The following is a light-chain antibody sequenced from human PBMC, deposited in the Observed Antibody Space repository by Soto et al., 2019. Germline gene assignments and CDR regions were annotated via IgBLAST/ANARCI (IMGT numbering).Light chain of an antibody. CDR2: DDI. V-gene: IGLV3-21*02. CDR1: NIGSKT. J-gene: IGLJ2*01. Sequence: SSELTQPPSVSLAPGQTARITCGGNNIGSKTVHWFQQKPGQAPVLVVYDDIDRPSGIPERFSGSNSGNAATLTITRVEAGDEADYFCQVWDSVGDHVVFGGGTKLTVL. CDR3: QVWDSVGDHVV.